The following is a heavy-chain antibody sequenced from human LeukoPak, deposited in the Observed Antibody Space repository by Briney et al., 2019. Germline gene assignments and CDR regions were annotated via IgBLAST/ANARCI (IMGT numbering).Heavy chain of an antibody. Sequence: PSETLSLTCTVSGGSISSYYWSWIRQPPGKGLEWIGYISNTGDTNNNPSLRSRVAISLDTSKNQLSLQLSSVTAADTAVYFCARYSGGWPYYFDYWGQGALVTVSS. V-gene: IGHV4-4*08. CDR2: ISNTGDT. CDR1: GGSISSYY. CDR3: ARYSGGWPYYFDY. J-gene: IGHJ4*02. D-gene: IGHD6-19*01.